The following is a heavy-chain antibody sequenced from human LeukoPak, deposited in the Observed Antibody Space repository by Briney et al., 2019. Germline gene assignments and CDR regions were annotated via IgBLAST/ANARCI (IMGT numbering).Heavy chain of an antibody. D-gene: IGHD1-26*01. CDR1: GFTFSSYA. CDR3: AKARGLGIVGAHFDY. V-gene: IGHV3-23*01. Sequence: GGSLRLSCAASGFTFSSYAMSWVRQAPGKGLEWVSAISGGGGTTYYADSVTGRFTISRDNSKNTLYLQMNSLRAEDTAVYCCAKARGLGIVGAHFDYWGQGTLVTVSP. CDR2: ISGGGGTT. J-gene: IGHJ4*02.